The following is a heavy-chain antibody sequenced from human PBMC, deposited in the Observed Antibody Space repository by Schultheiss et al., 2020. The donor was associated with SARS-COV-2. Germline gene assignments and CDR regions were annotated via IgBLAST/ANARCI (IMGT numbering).Heavy chain of an antibody. D-gene: IGHD2-8*01. CDR1: GFTFSSYA. CDR3: ARGGSLVLMVYALYYFDY. CDR2: IKQDGSEK. V-gene: IGHV3-7*03. J-gene: IGHJ4*02. Sequence: GGSLRLSCAASGFTFSSYAMTWVRQAPGKGLEWVANIKQDGSEKYYVDSVKGRFTISRDNAKNSLYLQMNSLRAEDTAVYYCARGGSLVLMVYALYYFDYWGQGTLVTVSS.